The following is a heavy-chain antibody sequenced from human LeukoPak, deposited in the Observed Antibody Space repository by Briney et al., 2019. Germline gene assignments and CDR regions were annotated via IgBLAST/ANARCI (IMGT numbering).Heavy chain of an antibody. J-gene: IGHJ4*02. D-gene: IGHD2-21*02. CDR3: ARISRQRLLHDFDY. V-gene: IGHV1-18*01. Sequence: ASVKVSCKTSGFTFTAYGFSWVRQAPGQGLEWMGWTSAYNGNTNYAQKLQGRVTMTTDISTSAAYMDLGSLRSDDTAVYYCARISRQRLLHDFDYWGQGTLVTVSS. CDR1: GFTFTAYG. CDR2: TSAYNGNT.